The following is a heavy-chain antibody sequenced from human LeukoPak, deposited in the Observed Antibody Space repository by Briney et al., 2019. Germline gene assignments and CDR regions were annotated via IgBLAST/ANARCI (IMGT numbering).Heavy chain of an antibody. D-gene: IGHD1-26*01. V-gene: IGHV4-38-2*02. Sequence: SETLSLTCTVSGYSISSGYYWGWIRQPPGKGLEWIGSIYHSGSTYYNPSLKSRVTISVDTSKNQFSLKLSSVTAADTAVYYCARHGSGSLTLGIDYWGQGTLVTVSS. CDR2: IYHSGST. CDR1: GYSISSGYY. CDR3: ARHGSGSLTLGIDY. J-gene: IGHJ4*02.